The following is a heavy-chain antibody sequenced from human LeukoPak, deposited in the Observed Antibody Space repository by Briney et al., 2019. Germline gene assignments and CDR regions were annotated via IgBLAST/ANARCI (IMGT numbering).Heavy chain of an antibody. CDR3: ARAHSSGWYYYYYGMDV. V-gene: IGHV4-4*02. CDR1: GGSISSSNW. Sequence: PSGTLSLTCAVSGGSISSSNWWSWVRQSPGKGLEWIGEIYHRGSTNYNPSLKSRVTISVDKSKNQFSLKLSSVTAADTAVYYCARAHSSGWYYYYYGMDVWGQGTTVTVSS. J-gene: IGHJ6*02. CDR2: IYHRGST. D-gene: IGHD6-19*01.